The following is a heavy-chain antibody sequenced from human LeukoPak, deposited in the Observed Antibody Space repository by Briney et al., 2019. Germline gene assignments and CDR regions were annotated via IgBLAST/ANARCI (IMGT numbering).Heavy chain of an antibody. J-gene: IGHJ6*02. V-gene: IGHV1-2*06. D-gene: IGHD6-13*01. CDR1: GYTFTAYF. CDR3: ARFRSAAAGTPFYYYGMDV. CDR2: VNPNSGVT. Sequence: ASVKVSCKASGYTFTAYFMHWVRQAPGQGLEWMGRVNPNSGVTNSIQKFQGRVTMTRDTSISTAYMELSGLRSDDTAVYYCARFRSAAAGTPFYYYGMDVWGQGTTVTVSS.